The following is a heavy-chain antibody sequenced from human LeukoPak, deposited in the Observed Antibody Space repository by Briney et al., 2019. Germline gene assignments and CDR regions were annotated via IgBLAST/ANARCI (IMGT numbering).Heavy chain of an antibody. V-gene: IGHV3-30*18. CDR1: GFTFSSYS. CDR3: AKDPGLRATNYYYMDV. CDR2: ISYDGSNK. D-gene: IGHD3-22*01. J-gene: IGHJ6*03. Sequence: GGSLRLSCAASGFTFSSYSMNWVRQAPGKGLEWVAVISYDGSNKYYADSVKGRFTVSRDNSKNTLYLQMNSLRAEGTAVYYCAKDPGLRATNYYYMDVWGKGTTVTVSS.